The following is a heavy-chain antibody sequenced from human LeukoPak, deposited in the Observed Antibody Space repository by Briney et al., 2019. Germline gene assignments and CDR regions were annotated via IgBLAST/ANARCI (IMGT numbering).Heavy chain of an antibody. D-gene: IGHD4-17*01. V-gene: IGHV3-30*03. CDR2: ISYDGSNK. CDR3: ASSRYGSNSEQGPDAFDI. Sequence: PGRSLRLSCAASGFTFSSYGMHWVRQAPGKGLEWVAVISYDGSNKYYADSVKGRFTISRDNSKNTLYLQMNSLRAEDTAVYYCASSRYGSNSEQGPDAFDIWGQGTMVTVSS. CDR1: GFTFSSYG. J-gene: IGHJ3*02.